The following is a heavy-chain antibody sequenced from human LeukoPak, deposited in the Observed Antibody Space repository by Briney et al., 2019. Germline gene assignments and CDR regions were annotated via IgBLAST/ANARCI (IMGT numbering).Heavy chain of an antibody. CDR2: ISSGSSTI. CDR3: ARTLTGGGYRPGGDAFDI. V-gene: IGHV3-48*01. Sequence: GGSLRLSCSASGFTFSTYTMNWVRQAPGKGLEWVSYISSGSSTIYYADSVKGRFTISRENAKNSLYLQMNSLRAGDTAVYYCARTLTGGGYRPGGDAFDIWGQGTMVTVSS. CDR1: GFTFSTYT. D-gene: IGHD1-20*01. J-gene: IGHJ3*02.